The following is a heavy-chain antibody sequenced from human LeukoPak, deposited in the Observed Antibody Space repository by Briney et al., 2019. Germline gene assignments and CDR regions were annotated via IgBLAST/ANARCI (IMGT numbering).Heavy chain of an antibody. D-gene: IGHD4-17*01. J-gene: IGHJ4*02. Sequence: PGGSLRLSCAASGFTFSTYAMSWVRQAPGKGLEWVSTFSGSGDSTYYAASVKGRFAISRDNSKNTLYLQMSSLRAEDTAVYYCAKADSGVNTAVDYWGQGTLVTVSS. CDR3: AKADSGVNTAVDY. CDR1: GFTFSTYA. V-gene: IGHV3-23*01. CDR2: FSGSGDST.